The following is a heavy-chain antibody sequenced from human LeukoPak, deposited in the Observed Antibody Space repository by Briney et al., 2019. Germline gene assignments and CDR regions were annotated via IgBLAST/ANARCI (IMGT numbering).Heavy chain of an antibody. Sequence: SQTLSLTCAISGDSVSSNSAAWNWIRQSPSRGLEWLVRTYYRSKWYNDYAVSVRIRITINPDTSKNQFSLQLNAVTPEDTAVYYCGREGFDYYDSSGKGTYYYYGMDVWGQGTPVTVSS. CDR3: GREGFDYYDSSGKGTYYYYGMDV. J-gene: IGHJ6*02. D-gene: IGHD3-22*01. V-gene: IGHV6-1*01. CDR2: TYYRSKWYN. CDR1: GDSVSSNSAA.